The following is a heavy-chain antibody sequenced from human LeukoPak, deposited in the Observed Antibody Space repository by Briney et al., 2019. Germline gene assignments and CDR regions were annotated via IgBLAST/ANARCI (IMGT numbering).Heavy chain of an antibody. D-gene: IGHD2-2*01. CDR3: ARQYCSSTSCYLIADY. CDR2: MNPNSGNT. V-gene: IGHV1-8*01. Sequence: ASVKVSCKASGYTFTSYDINWVRQATGQGLEWMGWMNPNSGNTGYAQKFQGRVTMTRNTSISTAYMELSSLRSEDTAVYYCARQYCSSTSCYLIADYWGQGTLVTVSS. CDR1: GYTFTSYD. J-gene: IGHJ4*02.